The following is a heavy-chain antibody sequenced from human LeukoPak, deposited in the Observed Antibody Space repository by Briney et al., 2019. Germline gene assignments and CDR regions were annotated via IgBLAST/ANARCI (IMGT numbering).Heavy chain of an antibody. CDR2: FWWDCGIT. Sequence: PGGSLRLSCAASGFTFDDYTMHWVRHSPGGGLECVSLFWWDCGITYYADSVKGRFTISRDNSKHPLYLQMNSLRNEDAVLYYCAKDNDSSGWYGSGGMDVWGQGTTVTVSS. D-gene: IGHD6-19*01. CDR1: GFTFDDYT. V-gene: IGHV3-43*01. CDR3: AKDNDSSGWYGSGGMDV. J-gene: IGHJ6*02.